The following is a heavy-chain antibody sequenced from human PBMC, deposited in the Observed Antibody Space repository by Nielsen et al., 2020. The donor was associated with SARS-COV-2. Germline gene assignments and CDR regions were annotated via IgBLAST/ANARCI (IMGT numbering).Heavy chain of an antibody. CDR2: IYSGGST. V-gene: IGHV3-53*01. CDR1: GFTVSSNY. D-gene: IGHD1-14*01. CDR3: ARDPDPDDYYGMDV. Sequence: GGSLRLSCAASGFTVSSNYMSWVRQAPGKGLEWVSVIYSGGSTYYADSVKGRFTISRDNSKNTLYLQMNSLRAEDTAVYYCARDPDPDDYYGMDVWGQGTTVTVSS. J-gene: IGHJ6*02.